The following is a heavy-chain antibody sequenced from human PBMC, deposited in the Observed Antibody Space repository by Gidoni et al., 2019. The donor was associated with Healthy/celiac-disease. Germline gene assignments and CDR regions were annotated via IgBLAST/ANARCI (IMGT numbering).Heavy chain of an antibody. CDR2: ISGSGGST. J-gene: IGHJ4*02. CDR3: AKEGGVLEWLFRYYFDY. Sequence: EVQLLESGGGLVQPGGSLRLSCAASGFPFSRYAMSWVRQAPGKGLEWVSAISGSGGSTYYADSVKGRFTISRDKSKNTLYLQMNSLRAEDTAVYYCAKEGGVLEWLFRYYFDYWGQGTLVTVSS. D-gene: IGHD3-3*01. CDR1: GFPFSRYA. V-gene: IGHV3-23*01.